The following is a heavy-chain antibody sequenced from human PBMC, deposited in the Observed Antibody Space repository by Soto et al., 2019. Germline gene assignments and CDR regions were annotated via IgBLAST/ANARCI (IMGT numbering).Heavy chain of an antibody. V-gene: IGHV4-39*01. J-gene: IGHJ4*02. D-gene: IGHD6-13*01. Sequence: QLQLRESGPGLVKPSETLSLTCTVSDGSSSTSGYSWGWIRQPTGKGLEWIGRVHYSGRTSYSPSLRSRVTISVDTPKSQFSLKLSSVTAADTAVYYCARRLSYGVAGAGTLFEFWGQGTLVIFSS. CDR2: VHYSGRT. CDR3: ARRLSYGVAGAGTLFEF. CDR1: DGSSSTSGYS.